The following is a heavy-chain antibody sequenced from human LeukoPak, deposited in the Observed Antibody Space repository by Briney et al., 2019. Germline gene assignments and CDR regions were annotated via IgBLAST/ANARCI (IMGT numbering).Heavy chain of an antibody. V-gene: IGHV1-46*01. CDR2: IKPSGGDT. D-gene: IGHD2-2*01. CDR3: ARGSDCSSTSCYGYYYYYMDV. J-gene: IGHJ6*03. Sequence: ASVKVSCKTSGYTFTDYNLHWVRQAPGQRLEWMGIIKPSGGDTSYAQTFQGRVFMTRDTSTSTVYMELSSLKSEDTAVYYCARGSDCSSTSCYGYYYYYMDVWGKGTTVTISS. CDR1: GYTFTDYN.